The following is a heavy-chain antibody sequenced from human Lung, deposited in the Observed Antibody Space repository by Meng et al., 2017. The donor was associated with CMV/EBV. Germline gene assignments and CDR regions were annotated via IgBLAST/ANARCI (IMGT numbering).Heavy chain of an antibody. J-gene: IGHJ3*01. Sequence: SVXVSXXASGGTFSNYAVTWVRQAPGQGLEWMGGIIPLFGTADYAQKFQGRVTITTDESTTTAYMELSSLKSEDTAVYFCEGGPADRRGIVLVTAALGAFDVWGQGTXVTVSS. CDR3: EGGPADRRGIVLVTAALGAFDV. V-gene: IGHV1-69*05. CDR2: IIPLFGTA. CDR1: GGTFSNYA. D-gene: IGHD2-8*02.